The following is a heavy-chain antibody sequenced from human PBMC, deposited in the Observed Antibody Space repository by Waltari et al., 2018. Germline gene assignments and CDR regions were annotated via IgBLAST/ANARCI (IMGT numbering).Heavy chain of an antibody. V-gene: IGHV3-7*01. CDR3: ARDPGRLGSFIEY. CDR2: MEEDGSVK. J-gene: IGHJ4*02. CDR1: GFTFSYHW. D-gene: IGHD3-10*01. Sequence: EVQLVESGGGLVQPGGSLRLSCAASGFTFSYHWMTWVRQAPGKGLEWLANMEEDGSVKSYADSVKGRFTISRDNAKNSLYLQMNSLRADDTAVYYCARDPGRLGSFIEYWGLGTLVTVS.